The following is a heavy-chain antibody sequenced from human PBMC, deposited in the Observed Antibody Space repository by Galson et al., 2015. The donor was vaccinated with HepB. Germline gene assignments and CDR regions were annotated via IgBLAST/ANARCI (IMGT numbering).Heavy chain of an antibody. CDR2: IWNDGNNK. Sequence: SLRLSCAASGFTFSNYAMNWVRQAPGKGLEWLALIWNDGNNKYYEDSVKGRFTISRDNSKNTVYLQMNSLRAGDTAVYYCARGGEYHGANSDNWGQGVLVTVSS. V-gene: IGHV3-33*01. CDR1: GFTFSNYA. D-gene: IGHD3-16*01. J-gene: IGHJ4*02. CDR3: ARGGEYHGANSDN.